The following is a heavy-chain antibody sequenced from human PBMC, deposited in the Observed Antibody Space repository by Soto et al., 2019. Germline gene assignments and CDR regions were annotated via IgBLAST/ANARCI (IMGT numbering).Heavy chain of an antibody. J-gene: IGHJ5*02. D-gene: IGHD2-2*02. CDR1: GGTFSSET. CDR3: ATLVPAPIKLFPRLGWFDP. V-gene: IGHV1-69*01. CDR2: IIPITDTA. Sequence: QVQLVQSGAEVKKPGSSVKVSCKASGGTFSSETITWVRQAPGQGLEWMGGIIPITDTANYAQNFRGRVTITADESTSTVYMELSSLRSEDTAVYSCATLVPAPIKLFPRLGWFDPWGQGTLVTVSS.